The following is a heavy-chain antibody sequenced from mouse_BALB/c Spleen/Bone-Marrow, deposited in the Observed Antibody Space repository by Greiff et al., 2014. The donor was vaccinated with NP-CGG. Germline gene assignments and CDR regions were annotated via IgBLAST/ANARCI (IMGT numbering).Heavy chain of an antibody. CDR1: GFSLTSYG. CDR3: ARVYLWYFDV. D-gene: IGHD2-3*01. CDR2: IWAGGST. V-gene: IGHV2-9*02. Sequence: QVQLKESGPGLVAPSQSLSITCTVSGFSLTSYGVHWVRQPPGKGLEWLGVIWAGGSTNYNSALMSRLSISKDNSKSQVFLRMNSLQTDDTAMYYCARVYLWYFDVWGAGTTVTVPS. J-gene: IGHJ1*01.